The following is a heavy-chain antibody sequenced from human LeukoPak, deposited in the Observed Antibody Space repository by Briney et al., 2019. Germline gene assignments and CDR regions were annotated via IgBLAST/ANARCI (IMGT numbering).Heavy chain of an antibody. CDR2: ISYDGSNK. CDR3: ARPTRILTGYYGYDY. D-gene: IGHD3-9*01. CDR1: GFTFSSYG. V-gene: IGHV3-30*03. J-gene: IGHJ4*02. Sequence: GGSLRLSCAASGFTFSSYGMHWVRQAPGKGLEWVAVISYDGSNKYYADSVKGRFTISRDNSKNTLYLQMNSLRAEDTAVYYCARPTRILTGYYGYDYWGQGTLVTVSS.